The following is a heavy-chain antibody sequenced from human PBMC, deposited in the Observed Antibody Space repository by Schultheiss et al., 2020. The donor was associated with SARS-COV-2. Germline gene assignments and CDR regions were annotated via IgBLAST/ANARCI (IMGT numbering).Heavy chain of an antibody. CDR1: GFTFGDYA. CDR2: IRSKAYGGTT. Sequence: GGSLRLSCTVSGFTFGDYAMSWFRQAPGKGLEWVGFIRSKAYGGTTEYAASVKGRFTISRDDSKSIAYLQMNSLKTEDTAVYYCTRSKTYYDILTGYDYYYGMDVWGQGTTVTVSS. CDR3: TRSKTYYDILTGYDYYYGMDV. V-gene: IGHV3-49*03. J-gene: IGHJ6*02. D-gene: IGHD3-9*01.